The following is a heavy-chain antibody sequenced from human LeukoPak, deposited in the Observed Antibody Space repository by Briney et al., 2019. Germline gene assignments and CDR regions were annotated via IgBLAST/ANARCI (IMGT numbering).Heavy chain of an antibody. CDR3: ARAVPDCSSTSCYVSSSGYYYYGMDV. J-gene: IGHJ6*02. CDR1: GGSFSGYY. CDR2: INHSGST. V-gene: IGHV4-34*01. D-gene: IGHD2-2*01. Sequence: SETLSLTCAVYGGSFSGYYWSWIRQPPGKGLEWIGEINHSGSTNYNPSLKSRVTISIDTSKNQFSLKLSSVTAADTAVYYCARAVPDCSSTSCYVSSSGYYYYGMDVWGQGTTVTVSS.